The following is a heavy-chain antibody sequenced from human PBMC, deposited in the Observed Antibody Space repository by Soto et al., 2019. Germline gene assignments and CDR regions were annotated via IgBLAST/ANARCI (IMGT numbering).Heavy chain of an antibody. V-gene: IGHV4-59*08. J-gene: IGHJ5*02. D-gene: IGHD1-26*01. CDR2: IYYSGST. Sequence: SETLSLTCTVSGGPIRSYYWSWIRQPPGKGLEWIGDIYYSGSTTYNPSLKSRVTLSTDTSKNQFSLKLSSVTAADTALYYCARRIENNWFDPWGQGTLVTVSS. CDR3: ARRIENNWFDP. CDR1: GGPIRSYY.